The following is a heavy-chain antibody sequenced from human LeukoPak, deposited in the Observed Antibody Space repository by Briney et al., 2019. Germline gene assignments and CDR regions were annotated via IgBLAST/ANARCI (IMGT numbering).Heavy chain of an antibody. V-gene: IGHV3-23*01. CDR2: ISGSGGST. CDR3: AKEPGEGGSAFDY. J-gene: IGHJ4*02. CDR1: GFTFSSYA. D-gene: IGHD3-16*01. Sequence: GGSLRLPCAASGFTFSSYAMSWVRQAPGKGLEWVSAISGSGGSTYYADSVKGRFTISRDNSKKTVYLQMSSLTIEDTAVYYCAKEPGEGGSAFDYWGQGTLVTVSS.